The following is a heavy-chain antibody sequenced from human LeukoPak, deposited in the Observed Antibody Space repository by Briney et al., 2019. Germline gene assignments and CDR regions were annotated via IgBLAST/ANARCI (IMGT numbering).Heavy chain of an antibody. D-gene: IGHD3-10*01. Sequence: PGESLRISSKGSGYSFTSYWITWVRQMPGKGLEWMGRIDPSDSYTNYSPSFQGHVTISADKSISTAYLQWSSLKASDTAMYYCARRGNYGSGSYPLDYWGQGTLVTVSS. J-gene: IGHJ4*02. CDR2: IDPSDSYT. CDR3: ARRGNYGSGSYPLDY. CDR1: GYSFTSYW. V-gene: IGHV5-10-1*01.